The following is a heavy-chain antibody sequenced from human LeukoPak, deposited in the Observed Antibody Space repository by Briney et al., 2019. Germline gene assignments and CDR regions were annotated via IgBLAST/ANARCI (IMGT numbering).Heavy chain of an antibody. D-gene: IGHD3-9*01. CDR3: ARDRHYDILTGSLFDY. Sequence: SVKVSCKASGGTFSSYTISWVRQAPGQGLEWMGRILPILGIANYAQKFQGRVTITADKSTSTAYMELSSLRSEDTAVYYCARDRHYDILTGSLFDYWGQGTLVTVSS. J-gene: IGHJ4*02. CDR2: ILPILGIA. V-gene: IGHV1-69*04. CDR1: GGTFSSYT.